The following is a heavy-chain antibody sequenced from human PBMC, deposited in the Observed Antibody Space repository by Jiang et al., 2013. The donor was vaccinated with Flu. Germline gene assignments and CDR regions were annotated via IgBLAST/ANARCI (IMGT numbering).Heavy chain of an antibody. J-gene: IGHJ2*01. CDR3: ARSRMRHPVLPWYFDV. Sequence: VQLVESGGGLVQPGRSLRLSCEGSGFTFDDYAMHWVRQVPGQGLEWVSGISWNSKSIGYAASVKGRVTISRDNAKNSLYLQVNSLRDEDTAFYYCARSRMRHPVLPWYFDVWGRGTLVTVSS. CDR2: ISWNSKSI. CDR1: GFTFDDYA. V-gene: IGHV3-9*01. D-gene: IGHD2-15*01.